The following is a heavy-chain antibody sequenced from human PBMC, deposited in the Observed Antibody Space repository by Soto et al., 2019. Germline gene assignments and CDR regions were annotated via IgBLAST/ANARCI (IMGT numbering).Heavy chain of an antibody. CDR2: ISSSGNNT. V-gene: IGHV3-11*01. Sequence: QVQLAESGGGLVKPGGSLRLSCAASGFTFSDFYMSWIRQAPGKGLGWVSYISSSGNNTYYADSVKGRFTISRDNAKNTLYLQMNSLRAEDTAMYYCARGKLRYFDWSASYFDHWGQGSLVTVSS. J-gene: IGHJ4*02. CDR3: ARGKLRYFDWSASYFDH. D-gene: IGHD3-9*01. CDR1: GFTFSDFY.